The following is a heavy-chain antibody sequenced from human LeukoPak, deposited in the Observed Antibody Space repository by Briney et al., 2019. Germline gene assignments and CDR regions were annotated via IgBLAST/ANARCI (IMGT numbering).Heavy chain of an antibody. Sequence: ASVKVSCKASGYTFTSYGISWVRQAPGQGLEWMGWISAYNGNTNYAQKLQGRVTMTTDTSTSTAYMEMRRLRSDDTAVYYCARVGITMVRGVTDWFDPWGQGTLVTVSS. D-gene: IGHD3-10*01. V-gene: IGHV1-18*01. CDR1: GYTFTSYG. CDR3: ARVGITMVRGVTDWFDP. CDR2: ISAYNGNT. J-gene: IGHJ5*02.